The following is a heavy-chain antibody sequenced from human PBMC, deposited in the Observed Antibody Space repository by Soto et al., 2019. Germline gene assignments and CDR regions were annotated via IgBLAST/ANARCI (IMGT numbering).Heavy chain of an antibody. CDR3: VRTFRGGAFDL. CDR1: DGSFSGYY. Sequence: SETLSLTCAVYDGSFSGYYWTWIRQAPGRGLEWLGEINNGGRTNYNPSLKSRVTMSVDTSKSQFSLRLSSVTAADTAVYYCVRTFRGGAFDLWGEGSMVTVSS. CDR2: INNGGRT. J-gene: IGHJ3*01. V-gene: IGHV4-34*01.